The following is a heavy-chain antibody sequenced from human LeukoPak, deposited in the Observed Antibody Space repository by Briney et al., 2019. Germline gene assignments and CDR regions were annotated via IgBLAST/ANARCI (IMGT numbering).Heavy chain of an antibody. J-gene: IGHJ4*02. Sequence: PGGSLILSCAASGFIFTDYYMSWVRQAPGKGLEWVSFIDSGSTSTKYADSVKGRFSISRDNAKNTLYLHMNSLRAEDTAVYYCARGRLSSGWYDDWGQGTLVTVSS. CDR1: GFIFTDYY. CDR3: ARGRLSSGWYDD. D-gene: IGHD6-19*01. V-gene: IGHV3-11*06. CDR2: IDSGSTST.